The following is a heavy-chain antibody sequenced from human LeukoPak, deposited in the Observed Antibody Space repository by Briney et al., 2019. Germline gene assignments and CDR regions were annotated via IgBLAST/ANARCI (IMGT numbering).Heavy chain of an antibody. CDR1: GYTFTTYW. CDR2: IFPGGSDT. D-gene: IGHD3-10*01. J-gene: IGHJ4*02. V-gene: IGHV5-51*01. Sequence: GESLKISCTASGYTFTTYWIAWVRQMPRKGLELMGIIFPGGSDTRYSPSFPGQVTMSVDKSDSTAYLQWSSLKASDTAMYYCARGLRYYGSGSYYTGTYYFDYWGQGTLVTVSS. CDR3: ARGLRYYGSGSYYTGTYYFDY.